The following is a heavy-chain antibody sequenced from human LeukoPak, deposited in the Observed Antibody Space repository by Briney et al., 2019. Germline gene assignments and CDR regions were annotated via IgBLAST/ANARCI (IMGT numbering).Heavy chain of an antibody. D-gene: IGHD1-14*01. CDR3: ANKLTSSRRFEH. CDR1: GFAFNIYG. J-gene: IGHJ5*02. CDR2: VKHDGISK. V-gene: IGHV3-30*02. Sequence: SGGSLRLSCAGSGFAFNIYGLHWIRQAPGKGLEWVAFVKHDGISKYYADSVKGRFSISRDNSANTLFLEMNSLRPDDTAVYYCANKLTSSRRFEHWGQGTLVTVSS.